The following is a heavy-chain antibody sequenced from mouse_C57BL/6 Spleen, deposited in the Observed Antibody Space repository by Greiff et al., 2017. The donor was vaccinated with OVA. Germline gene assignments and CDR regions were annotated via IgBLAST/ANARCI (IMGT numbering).Heavy chain of an antibody. V-gene: IGHV14-3*01. J-gene: IGHJ4*01. CDR1: GFNIKNTY. CDR3: ARSHPPQATYPYAMDY. CDR2: IDPANGNT. Sequence: VQLQQSVAELVRPGASVKLSCTASGFNIKNTYMHWVKQRPEQGLEWIGRIDPANGNTKYAPKFQGKATITADTSSNTAYLQLRSLTSEDTAIYSSARSHPPQATYPYAMDYWGQGTSVTVSS. D-gene: IGHD3-2*02.